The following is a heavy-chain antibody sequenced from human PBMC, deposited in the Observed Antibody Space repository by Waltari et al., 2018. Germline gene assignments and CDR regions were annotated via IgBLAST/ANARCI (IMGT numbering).Heavy chain of an antibody. J-gene: IGHJ4*02. D-gene: IGHD5-18*01. V-gene: IGHV3-7*01. CDR1: GFPFSSYW. Sequence: EVQLVESGGGLVQPGGSLRLSCAASGFPFSSYWMSWVRQAPGKGLEWVANIKQDGSEKYYVDSVKGRFTISRDNAKNSLYLQMNSLRAEDTAVYYCARDRKRYSFAHDYWGQGTLVTVSS. CDR3: ARDRKRYSFAHDY. CDR2: IKQDGSEK.